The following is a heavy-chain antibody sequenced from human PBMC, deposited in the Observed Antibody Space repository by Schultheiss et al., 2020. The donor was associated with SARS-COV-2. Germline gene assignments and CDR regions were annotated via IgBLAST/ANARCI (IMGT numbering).Heavy chain of an antibody. CDR3: ARGAYSSGYYYYFDY. V-gene: IGHV3-73*01. D-gene: IGHD3-22*01. CDR1: GFTFSGSA. J-gene: IGHJ4*02. CDR2: IRSKANSYAT. Sequence: GGSLRLSCAASGFTFSGSAMHWVRQASGKGLEWVGRIRSKANSYATAYAASVKGRFTISRDNAKNSLYLQMNSLRAEDTAVYYCARGAYSSGYYYYFDYWGQGTLVTVSS.